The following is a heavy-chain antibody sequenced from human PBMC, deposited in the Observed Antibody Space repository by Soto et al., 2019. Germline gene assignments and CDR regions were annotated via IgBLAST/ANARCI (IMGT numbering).Heavy chain of an antibody. D-gene: IGHD3-3*01. CDR3: ARDVLRFLEGQFDY. V-gene: IGHV3-33*01. Sequence: QVQLVESGGGVVQPGRSLRLSCAASGFTFSSYGMHWVRQAPGKGLEWVAVIWYDGSNKYYADSVKGRFTISRDNSKNTLYLQMNSLRAEDTAVYYCARDVLRFLEGQFDYWGQGTLVTVSS. CDR2: IWYDGSNK. J-gene: IGHJ4*02. CDR1: GFTFSSYG.